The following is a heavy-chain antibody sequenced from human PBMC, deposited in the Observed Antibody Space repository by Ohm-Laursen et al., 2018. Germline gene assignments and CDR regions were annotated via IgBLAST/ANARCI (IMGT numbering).Heavy chain of an antibody. CDR3: AGQYCSGGSCYPRD. D-gene: IGHD2-15*01. CDR1: GGSFSGYY. J-gene: IGHJ4*02. V-gene: IGHV4-34*01. CDR2: INHSGST. Sequence: SDTLSLTCVVYGGSFSGYYWSWIRQPPGKGLEWIGEINHSGSTNYNPSLKSRVTISVDTSKNQFSLKLSSVTAADTAVYYCAGQYCSGGSCYPRDWGQGTLVTVSS.